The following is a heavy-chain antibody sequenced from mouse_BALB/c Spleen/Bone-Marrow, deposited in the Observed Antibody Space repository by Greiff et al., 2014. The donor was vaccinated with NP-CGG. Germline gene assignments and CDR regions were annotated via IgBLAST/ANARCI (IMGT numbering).Heavy chain of an antibody. Sequence: EVQLVESGGGLVKPGESLKFSCAASGITVSSYTMSWVRQTPEKRLEWVASITGGGTTYYPDSVKGRFTISRDNARNILYLQVSSLRAEDTAIYYCARHYGYVDAMDYWDQGTSVTVSS. CDR2: ITGGGTT. J-gene: IGHJ4*01. CDR3: ARHYGYVDAMDY. D-gene: IGHD1-2*01. V-gene: IGHV5-6-5*01. CDR1: GITVSSYT.